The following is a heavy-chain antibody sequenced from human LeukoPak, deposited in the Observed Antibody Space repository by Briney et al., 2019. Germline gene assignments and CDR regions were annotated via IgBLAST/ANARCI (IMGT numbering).Heavy chain of an antibody. CDR1: GFTLSNYD. J-gene: IGHJ5*02. Sequence: GGSLRLSCAAPGFTLSNYDMNWVRRAPGKGLEWVSSISTSSRYIYYKDSVRGRFTISRDDAKNSLYLEMNSLRAEDTAVYYCARADCSSSTCYLRRSWFDPWGQGTLVTVSS. D-gene: IGHD2-2*01. V-gene: IGHV3-21*01. CDR2: ISTSSRYI. CDR3: ARADCSSSTCYLRRSWFDP.